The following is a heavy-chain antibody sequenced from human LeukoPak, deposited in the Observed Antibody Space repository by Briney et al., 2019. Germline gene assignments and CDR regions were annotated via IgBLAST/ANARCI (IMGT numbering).Heavy chain of an antibody. D-gene: IGHD6-13*01. Sequence: SETLSRTGTGSGCTISSYYWSWIRQPPGNGLEGIGYIDYSGSTNYNPSLKSLLITSVDTSNNHSFLMLSSVTAADTAVYYCARTSGSSGLGYFDLWGRGTLVTVSS. V-gene: IGHV4-59*01. CDR1: GCTISSYY. CDR3: ARTSGSSGLGYFDL. J-gene: IGHJ2*01. CDR2: IDYSGST.